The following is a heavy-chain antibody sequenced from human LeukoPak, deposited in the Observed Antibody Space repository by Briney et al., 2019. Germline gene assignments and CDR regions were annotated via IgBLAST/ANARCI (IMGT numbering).Heavy chain of an antibody. D-gene: IGHD1-14*01. CDR3: ARDHLQYYYYYYGMDV. J-gene: IGHJ6*02. CDR1: GYTFTSYD. Sequence: ASVKVSCKASGYTFTSYDINWVRQATGQGLEWMGWMNPNSGNTGYAQKFRGRVTMTRNTSISTAYMELSSLRSEDTAVYYCARDHLQYYYYYYGMDVWGQGTTVTVSS. CDR2: MNPNSGNT. V-gene: IGHV1-8*01.